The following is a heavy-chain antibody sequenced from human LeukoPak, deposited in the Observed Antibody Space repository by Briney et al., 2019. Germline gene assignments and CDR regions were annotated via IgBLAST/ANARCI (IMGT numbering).Heavy chain of an antibody. CDR2: IYYSGST. J-gene: IGHJ6*02. CDR1: GGSISSSGYY. Sequence: SEILSLTCTVSGGSISSSGYYWGWIRQPPGKGLEWIGSIYYSGSTYYNPSLKSRVTISVDTSKNQFSLKLSSVTAADTAVYSCARGDGTYYYFYGMDVWGQGTTVTVSS. V-gene: IGHV4-39*01. CDR3: ARGDGTYYYFYGMDV. D-gene: IGHD2-21*01.